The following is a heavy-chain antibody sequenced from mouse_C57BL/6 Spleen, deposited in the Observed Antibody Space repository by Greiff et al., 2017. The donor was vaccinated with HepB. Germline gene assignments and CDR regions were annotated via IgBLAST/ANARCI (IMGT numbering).Heavy chain of an antibody. J-gene: IGHJ1*03. V-gene: IGHV5-9-1*02. Sequence: EVKVVESGEGLVKPGGSLKLSCAASGFTFSSYAMSWVRQTPEKRLEWVAYISSGGDYIYYADTVKGRFTISRDNARNTLYLQMSSLKSEDTAMYYCTRDQLTGTWYFDVWGTGTTVTVSS. D-gene: IGHD4-1*01. CDR3: TRDQLTGTWYFDV. CDR1: GFTFSSYA. CDR2: ISSGGDYI.